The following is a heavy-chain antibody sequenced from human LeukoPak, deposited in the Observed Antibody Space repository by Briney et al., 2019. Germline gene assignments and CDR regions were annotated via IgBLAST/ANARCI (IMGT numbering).Heavy chain of an antibody. J-gene: IGHJ3*02. CDR2: ISHDGSNK. CDR3: ARGPYYYDNSGYYSDNAFDI. Sequence: GRSLRLSCAASGFTFSSYGMHWVRQAPGKGLEWVAVISHDGSNKYYGDSVKGRFTISRGNSKNTLYLQMNSLRAEDTAVYYCARGPYYYDNSGYYSDNAFDIWGQGTMVTVSS. D-gene: IGHD3-22*01. V-gene: IGHV3-30*03. CDR1: GFTFSSYG.